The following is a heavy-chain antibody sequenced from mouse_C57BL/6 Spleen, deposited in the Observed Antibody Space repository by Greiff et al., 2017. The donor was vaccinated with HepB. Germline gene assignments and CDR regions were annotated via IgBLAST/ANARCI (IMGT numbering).Heavy chain of an antibody. J-gene: IGHJ1*03. Sequence: EVNLVESGGDLVKPGGSLKLSCAASGFTFSSYGMSWVRQTPDKRLEWVATISSGGSYTYYPDSVKGRFTISRDNAKNTLYLQMSSLKSEDTAMYYCARQGGSMVTPYWYFDVWGTGTTVTVSS. CDR3: ARQGGSMVTPYWYFDV. CDR2: ISSGGSYT. D-gene: IGHD2-1*01. CDR1: GFTFSSYG. V-gene: IGHV5-6*01.